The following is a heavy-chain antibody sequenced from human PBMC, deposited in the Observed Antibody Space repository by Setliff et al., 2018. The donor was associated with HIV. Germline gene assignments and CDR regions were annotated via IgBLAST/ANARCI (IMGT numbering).Heavy chain of an antibody. Sequence: PSETLSLTCTVSGGSISSSSYYWGWIRQPPGKGLEWIGSIYYSGSTYYNPYLKTRVTISVDTSKNQFSLKLSSVTAADTAVYYGASLTTRGAARPLGEDAFDIWGQGTMVTVSS. J-gene: IGHJ3*02. CDR1: GGSISSSSYY. CDR2: IYYSGST. CDR3: ASLTTRGAARPLGEDAFDI. D-gene: IGHD6-6*01. V-gene: IGHV4-39*01.